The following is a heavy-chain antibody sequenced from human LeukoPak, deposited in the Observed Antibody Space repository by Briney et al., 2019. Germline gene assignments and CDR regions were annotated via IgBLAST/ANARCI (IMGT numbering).Heavy chain of an antibody. J-gene: IGHJ4*02. D-gene: IGHD3-22*01. CDR1: GFIFRSYA. V-gene: IGHV3-23*01. Sequence: GGSLRLSCAASGFIFRSYAMSWVRQAPGKGLEWVSSISSSGGRTFYADSVRGRATISRDNSKNVLYLQVNSLRAEDTAVFYCANYYYDKSGYKNWGQGTLVTVSS. CDR2: ISSSGGRT. CDR3: ANYYYDKSGYKN.